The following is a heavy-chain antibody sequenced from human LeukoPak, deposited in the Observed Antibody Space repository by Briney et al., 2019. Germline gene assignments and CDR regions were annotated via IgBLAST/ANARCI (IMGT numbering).Heavy chain of an antibody. CDR2: IYYSGST. J-gene: IGHJ6*02. D-gene: IGHD2-2*01. V-gene: IGHV4-39*01. CDR3: ASLKTVPAATTYYYYGMDV. CDR1: GGSISSSSYY. Sequence: PSETLSHTCTVSGGSISSSSYYWGWIRQPPGKGLEWIGSIYYSGSTYYNPSLKSRVTISVDTSKNQFSLKLSSVTAADTAVYYCASLKTVPAATTYYYYGMDVWGQGTTVTVSS.